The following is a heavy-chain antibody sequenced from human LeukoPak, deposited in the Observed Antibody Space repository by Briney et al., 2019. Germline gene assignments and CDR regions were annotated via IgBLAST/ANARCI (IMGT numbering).Heavy chain of an antibody. CDR3: ARSRIMVGITHYYGMDG. CDR2: ISNDGSEK. CDR1: GFTFSSYG. J-gene: IGHJ6*02. V-gene: IGHV3-30*03. Sequence: PGRSLRLSCAASGFTFSSYGMHWVRQAPGKGLEWVAIISNDGSEKFHADSVKGRFTITRDTSQNTLYLQMNSLRAEDTAVYYCARSRIMVGITHYYGMDGWGQGTTVIVSS. D-gene: IGHD2-8*01.